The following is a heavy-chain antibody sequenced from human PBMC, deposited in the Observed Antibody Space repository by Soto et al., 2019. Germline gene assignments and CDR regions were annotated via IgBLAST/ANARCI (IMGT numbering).Heavy chain of an antibody. CDR1: GCTFSSYT. CDR3: ASAPSAYYYDSSGYYYY. V-gene: IGHV1-69*02. Sequence: SVKVSCKASGCTFSSYTISLVRQAPGQGLEWMGRIIPILGIANYAQKFQGRVTITADKSTSTAYMELSSLRSEDTAGYYCASAPSAYYYDSSGYYYYWGQGTLVTVSS. CDR2: IIPILGIA. D-gene: IGHD3-22*01. J-gene: IGHJ4*02.